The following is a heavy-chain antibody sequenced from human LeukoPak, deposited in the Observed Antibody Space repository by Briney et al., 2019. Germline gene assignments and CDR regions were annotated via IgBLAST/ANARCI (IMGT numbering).Heavy chain of an antibody. V-gene: IGHV3-74*01. J-gene: IGHJ5*02. CDR3: ARIGPSGSGRYFFLAP. CDR2: IDSDVSGA. Sequence: GRCLRLSCAASVFTFSTYWMHCVRQAPGMGLVCVSRIDSDVSGASYTDSVKGRFTISRDHAKITLYLQMNSLRAEDTAVYYCARIGPSGSGRYFFLAPWGQGTLVTVSS. CDR1: VFTFSTYW. D-gene: IGHD3-10*01.